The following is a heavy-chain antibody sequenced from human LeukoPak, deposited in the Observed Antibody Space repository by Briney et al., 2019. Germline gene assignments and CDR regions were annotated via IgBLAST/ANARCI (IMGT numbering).Heavy chain of an antibody. Sequence: KPSETLSLTCTVSGGSISSYYWSWIRQPPGKGLEWIGYIYYSGNTKYNPSLKSRVTISVDTSKNQFSLKLSSVTAADTAMYYCARHSSGWYPDYGGQGTLATVSS. V-gene: IGHV4-59*01. CDR2: IYYSGNT. D-gene: IGHD6-19*01. CDR1: GGSISSYY. J-gene: IGHJ4*02. CDR3: ARHSSGWYPDY.